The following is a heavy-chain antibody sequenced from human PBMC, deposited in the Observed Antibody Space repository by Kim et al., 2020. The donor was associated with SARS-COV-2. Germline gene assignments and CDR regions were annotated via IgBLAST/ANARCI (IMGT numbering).Heavy chain of an antibody. Sequence: SETLSLTCAVYGGSFSGYYWSWIRQPPGKGLEWIGEINHSGSTNYNPSLKSRVTISVDTSKNQFSLKLSSVTAADTAVYYCARGRYGSGSWARYYYYMDV. V-gene: IGHV4-34*01. CDR3: ARGRYGSGSWARYYYYMDV. CDR1: GGSFSGYY. D-gene: IGHD3-10*01. J-gene: IGHJ6*03. CDR2: INHSGST.